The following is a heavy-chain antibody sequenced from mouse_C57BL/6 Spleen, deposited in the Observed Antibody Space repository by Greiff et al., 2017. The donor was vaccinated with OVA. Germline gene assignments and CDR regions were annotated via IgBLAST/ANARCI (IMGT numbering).Heavy chain of an antibody. D-gene: IGHD2-3*01. Sequence: VQLQQSGPVLVKPGASVKMSCKASGYTFTDYYMNWVKQSHGKSLEWIGVINPYNGGTSYNQKFKGKATLTVDKSSSTAYMELNSLTSEDSAVYYCARRAYDGYLDYWGQGTTLTVSS. CDR3: ARRAYDGYLDY. CDR2: INPYNGGT. J-gene: IGHJ2*01. CDR1: GYTFTDYY. V-gene: IGHV1-19*01.